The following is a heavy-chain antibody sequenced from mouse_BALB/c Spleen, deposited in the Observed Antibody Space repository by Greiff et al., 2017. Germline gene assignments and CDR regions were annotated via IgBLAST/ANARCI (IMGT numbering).Heavy chain of an antibody. CDR2: ILPGSGST. CDR3: ASLYYRYDWFAY. D-gene: IGHD2-14*01. CDR1: GYTFSSYW. V-gene: IGHV1-9*01. Sequence: ESGAELMKPGASVKISCKATGYTFSSYWIEWVKQRPGHGLEWIGEILPGSGSTNYNEKFKGKATFTADTSSNTAYMQLSSLTSEDSAVYYCASLYYRYDWFAYWGQGTLVTVSA. J-gene: IGHJ3*01.